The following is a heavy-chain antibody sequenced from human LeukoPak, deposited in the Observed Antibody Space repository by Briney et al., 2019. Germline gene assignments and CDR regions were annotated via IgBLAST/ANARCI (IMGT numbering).Heavy chain of an antibody. D-gene: IGHD3-3*02. CDR2: IYYSGST. V-gene: IGHV4-4*02. CDR1: GGSISSSNW. Sequence: PSGTLSLTCAVSGGSISSSNWWSWVRQPPGNGLEWIGSIYYSGSTYYNPSLKSRVTISVDTSKNQFSLKLSSVTAADTAVYYCARHSHHFDFDYRGQGTLVTVSS. J-gene: IGHJ4*02. CDR3: ARHSHHFDFDY.